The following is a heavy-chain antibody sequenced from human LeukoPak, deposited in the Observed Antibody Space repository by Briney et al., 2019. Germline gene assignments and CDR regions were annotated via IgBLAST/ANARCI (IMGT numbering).Heavy chain of an antibody. V-gene: IGHV5-51*01. CDR3: ARPYYYDSSCHPLGSFDI. CDR1: GYSFTSYW. J-gene: IGHJ3*02. CDR2: IYPGESDP. D-gene: IGHD3-22*01. Sequence: GESPNISCKGSGYSFTSYWIGWVRQMPGKGLEWMGIIYPGESDPRYSPSFQGQVTISPDQSISTAYLQWSSLKASDTAMYYCARPYYYDSSCHPLGSFDIWGQGTMVTVSS.